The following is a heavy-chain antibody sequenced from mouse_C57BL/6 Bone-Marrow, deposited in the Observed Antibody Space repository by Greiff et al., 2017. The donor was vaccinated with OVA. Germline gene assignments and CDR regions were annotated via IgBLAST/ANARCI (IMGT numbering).Heavy chain of an antibody. V-gene: IGHV1-81*01. CDR1: GYTFTSYC. J-gene: IGHJ3*01. CDR3: ARWGPGFAD. CDR2: IYPRSGNT. Sequence: QVQLQQSGAELVRPGASVKLSCKASGYTFTSYCMSWVKQRTGQGLEWIGEIYPRSGNTYYNEKFKGKATLTEDKSSSTAYMQLRSLTSEDAAIYVGARWGPGFADWGKGTLVTVSA.